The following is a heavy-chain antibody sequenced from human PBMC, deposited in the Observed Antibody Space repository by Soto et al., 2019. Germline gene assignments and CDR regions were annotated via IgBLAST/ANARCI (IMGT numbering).Heavy chain of an antibody. V-gene: IGHV1-2*02. CDR1: GYTFTGYY. D-gene: IGHD3-3*01. CDR2: INPNSGDT. Sequence: ASVKVSCKASGYTFTGYYMHWVRQAPGQGLEWMGWINPNSGDTNYAQKFQGRVTMTRDTSISTAYMELSRLRSDDTAVYYCARERFLEWLLPSYYYGMDVWGQGTTVTVSS. J-gene: IGHJ6*02. CDR3: ARERFLEWLLPSYYYGMDV.